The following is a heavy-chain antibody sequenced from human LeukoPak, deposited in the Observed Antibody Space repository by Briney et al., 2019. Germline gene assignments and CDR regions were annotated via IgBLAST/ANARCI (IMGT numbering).Heavy chain of an antibody. Sequence: GGSLRLSCAASGFTFSSYGMHWVRQAPGKGLEWVAFIRYDGSNKYYADSVKGRFTISRDNSKNTLYLQMNSLRAEDTAVYYCAKVRYCTNGVCYTQGIGYFDYWGQGTLVAVSS. J-gene: IGHJ4*02. CDR3: AKVRYCTNGVCYTQGIGYFDY. CDR1: GFTFSSYG. CDR2: IRYDGSNK. D-gene: IGHD2-8*01. V-gene: IGHV3-30*02.